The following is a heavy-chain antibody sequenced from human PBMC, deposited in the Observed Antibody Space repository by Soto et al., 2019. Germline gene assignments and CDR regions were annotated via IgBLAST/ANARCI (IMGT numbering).Heavy chain of an antibody. CDR3: ARGRPIYYDFWSGYHTTTNNWFDP. D-gene: IGHD3-3*01. J-gene: IGHJ5*02. V-gene: IGHV4-34*01. CDR2: INHSGST. CDR1: GGSFSGYY. Sequence: PSETLSLTCAVYGGSFSGYYWSWIRQPPGKGLEWIGEINHSGSTNYNPSLKSRVTISVDTSKNQFSLKLSSVTAADTAVYYCARGRPIYYDFWSGYHTTTNNWFDPWGQGTLVTVSS.